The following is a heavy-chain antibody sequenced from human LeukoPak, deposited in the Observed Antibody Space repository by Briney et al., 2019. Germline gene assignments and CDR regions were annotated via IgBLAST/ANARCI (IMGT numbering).Heavy chain of an antibody. CDR2: ISGSGGST. Sequence: PGGSLILSCAASGFTFSSYAMSWVRQAPGKGLEWVSAISGSGGSTYYADSVKGRFTISRDNSKNTLYLQMNSLRAEDTAVYYCAKDPLYYDILTADYWGQGTLVTVSS. J-gene: IGHJ4*02. D-gene: IGHD3-9*01. CDR3: AKDPLYYDILTADY. CDR1: GFTFSSYA. V-gene: IGHV3-23*01.